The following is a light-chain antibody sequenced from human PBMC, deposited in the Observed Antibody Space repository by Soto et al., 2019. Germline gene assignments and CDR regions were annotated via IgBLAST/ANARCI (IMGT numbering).Light chain of an antibody. J-gene: IGKJ5*01. CDR3: MQALQTPT. Sequence: EIVMTQSPLSLPVTHGEPASISCRSSHSLLHSNGYNYLDWYLQKPGQSPQLLIYLGSNRASGVPDRFSGSGSGTDFTLKISRVEAEDVGVYYCMQALQTPTFGQGTRLEIK. V-gene: IGKV2-28*01. CDR1: HSLLHSNGYNY. CDR2: LGS.